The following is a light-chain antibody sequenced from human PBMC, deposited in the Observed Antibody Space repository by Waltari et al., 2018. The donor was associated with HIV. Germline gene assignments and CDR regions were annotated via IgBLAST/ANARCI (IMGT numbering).Light chain of an antibody. CDR3: QQYVTSPLT. CDR2: DAS. Sequence: IVLTQSPGPLSLSVGERATLSCGASQSLTSTYIAWYQQKPGQAPSLLIYDASTRATGIPERFSGSGSGTDFTLTISRLEPEDFAVYYCQQYVTSPLTFGGGTKVQT. V-gene: IGKV3-20*01. CDR1: QSLTSTY. J-gene: IGKJ4*01.